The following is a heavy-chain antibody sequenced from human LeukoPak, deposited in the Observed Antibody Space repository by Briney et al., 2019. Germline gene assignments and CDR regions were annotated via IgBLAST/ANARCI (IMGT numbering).Heavy chain of an antibody. D-gene: IGHD6-13*01. CDR1: GFTFSSYA. CDR2: ISGSGGST. Sequence: GGSLRLSCAASGFTFSSYAMSWARQAPGKGLEWVSAISGSGGSTYYADSVKGRFTISRDNSKNTLYLQMNSLRAEDTAVYYCAKGLEQLVDLGSGYWGQGTLVTVSS. V-gene: IGHV3-23*01. CDR3: AKGLEQLVDLGSGY. J-gene: IGHJ4*02.